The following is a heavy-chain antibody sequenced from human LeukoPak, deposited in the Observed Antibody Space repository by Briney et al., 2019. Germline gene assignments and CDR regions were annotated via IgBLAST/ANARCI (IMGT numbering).Heavy chain of an antibody. CDR3: ARAEYYDFWSGSFDY. J-gene: IGHJ4*02. D-gene: IGHD3-3*01. CDR1: GYTFTGYY. Sequence: ASVKVSCKASGYTFTGYYMHWVRRAPGQGLEWMGWINPNSGGTNYAQKFQGRVTMTRDTSISTAYMELSRLRSDDTAVYYCARAEYYDFWSGSFDYWGQGTLVTVSS. V-gene: IGHV1-2*02. CDR2: INPNSGGT.